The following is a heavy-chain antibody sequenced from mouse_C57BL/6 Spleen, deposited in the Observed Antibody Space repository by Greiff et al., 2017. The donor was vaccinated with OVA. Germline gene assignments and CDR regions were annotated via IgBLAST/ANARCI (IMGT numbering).Heavy chain of an antibody. CDR3: ARRRRDDSEGFAY. D-gene: IGHD2-4*01. Sequence: QVTLKESGPGILQSSQTLSLTCSFSGFSLSTSGMGVSWIRQPSGKGLEWLAHIYWDDDKRYNPSLKSRLTISKDTSRNQVFLKITSVDTADTATYYCARRRRDDSEGFAYWGQGTLVTVSA. J-gene: IGHJ3*01. CDR2: IYWDDDK. CDR1: GFSLSTSGMG. V-gene: IGHV8-12*01.